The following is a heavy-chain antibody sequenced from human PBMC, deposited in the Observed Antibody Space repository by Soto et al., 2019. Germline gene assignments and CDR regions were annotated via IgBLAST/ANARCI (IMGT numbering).Heavy chain of an antibody. CDR3: ASLYGGRGMDV. Sequence: QVQLVQSGAEVKKPGASVKVSCKASGYTFTSYGISWVRQAPGQGLEWMGWISAYNGNTNYAQKLQGRVTMTTDTSTSTAYRELMSLRSDDTAVDYCASLYGGRGMDVWGQGPTVTVSS. CDR2: ISAYNGNT. J-gene: IGHJ6*02. V-gene: IGHV1-18*01. D-gene: IGHD4-17*01. CDR1: GYTFTSYG.